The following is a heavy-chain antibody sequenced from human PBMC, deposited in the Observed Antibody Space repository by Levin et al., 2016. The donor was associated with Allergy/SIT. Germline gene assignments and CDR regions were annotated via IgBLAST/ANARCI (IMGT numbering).Heavy chain of an antibody. V-gene: IGHV3-23*01. J-gene: IGHJ4*02. CDR2: ISGLGGRT. Sequence: GESLKISCAASGFTFSSFAMSWVRQAPGKRLEWVSLISGLGGRTFYGESVKGRFTISRDNSKKTLSLQMSGLRVEDTAVYYCVTLSPGDSYLVEHHDSWGQGTLVIVSS. D-gene: IGHD1/OR15-1a*01. CDR3: VTLSPGDSYLVEHHDS. CDR1: GFTFSSFA.